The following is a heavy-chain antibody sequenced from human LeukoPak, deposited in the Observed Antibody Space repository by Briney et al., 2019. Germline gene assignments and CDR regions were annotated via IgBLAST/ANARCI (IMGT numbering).Heavy chain of an antibody. CDR1: GFTFSSYW. CDR2: INSGGSGT. J-gene: IGHJ4*02. V-gene: IGHV3-74*01. D-gene: IGHD6-6*01. CDR3: ARGGVYSTSAVDY. Sequence: PGGSLRLSCAGSGFTFSSYWMHWVRQAPGKGLVWVSRINSGGSGTTYADSVRGRFTISRDYAKNTLYLQMNSLRAEDTAVYYCARGGVYSTSAVDYWGQGTLVTVSS.